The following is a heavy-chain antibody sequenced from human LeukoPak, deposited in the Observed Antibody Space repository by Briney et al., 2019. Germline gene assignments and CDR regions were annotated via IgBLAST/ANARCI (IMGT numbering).Heavy chain of an antibody. CDR3: ARLQVRGALNYYYYGMDV. J-gene: IGHJ6*02. Sequence: GGSLRLSCAASGFTFSSYWMSWVRQAPGKGLEWVANIKQDGSEKYYVDSVKGRFTISRDNAKNSLYLQMNSLRAEDTAVYYCARLQVRGALNYYYYGMDVWGQGTTVTVSS. CDR1: GFTFSSYW. CDR2: IKQDGSEK. D-gene: IGHD3-10*01. V-gene: IGHV3-7*01.